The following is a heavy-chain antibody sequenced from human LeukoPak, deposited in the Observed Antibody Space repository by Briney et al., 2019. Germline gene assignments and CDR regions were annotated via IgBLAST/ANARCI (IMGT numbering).Heavy chain of an antibody. CDR2: ISAYNGNT. J-gene: IGHJ3*02. V-gene: IGHV1-18*01. Sequence: ASVKVSCKASGYTFTSYGISWVRQAPGQGLEWMGWISAYNGNTNYAQKLQGRVTMNTDTSTSTAYMELRSLRSDDTAVYYCASDYYDSSGYYQGTAFDIWGQGTMVTVSS. CDR1: GYTFTSYG. D-gene: IGHD3-22*01. CDR3: ASDYYDSSGYYQGTAFDI.